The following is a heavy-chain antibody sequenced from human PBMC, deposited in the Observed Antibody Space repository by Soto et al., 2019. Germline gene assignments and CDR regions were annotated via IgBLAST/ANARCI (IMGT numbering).Heavy chain of an antibody. V-gene: IGHV4-34*01. Sequence: SETLSLTCAVYGGSFSGYYWSWIRQPPGKGLEWIGEINHSGSTNYNPSLKSRVTISVDTSKNQYSLKLSSVTAADTAVYYCARIGVAATHYYYYGMDVWGQGTTVTVSS. J-gene: IGHJ6*02. CDR3: ARIGVAATHYYYYGMDV. CDR2: INHSGST. CDR1: GGSFSGYY. D-gene: IGHD2-15*01.